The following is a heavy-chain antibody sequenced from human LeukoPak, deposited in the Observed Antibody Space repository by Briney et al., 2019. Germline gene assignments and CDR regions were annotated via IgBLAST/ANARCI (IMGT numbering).Heavy chain of an antibody. J-gene: IGHJ4*02. CDR2: IYYSGST. V-gene: IGHV4-59*01. CDR1: GGSISSYY. CDR3: ARGSSSGGKFDY. D-gene: IGHD6-19*01. Sequence: PSETLSLTCTVSGGSISSYYWSWIRQPPGKGLEWIGYIYYSGSTNYNPSLKSRVTISVDTSKNQFSLKLSSVTAADTAVYYCARGSSSGGKFDYWGQGTLVTVSS.